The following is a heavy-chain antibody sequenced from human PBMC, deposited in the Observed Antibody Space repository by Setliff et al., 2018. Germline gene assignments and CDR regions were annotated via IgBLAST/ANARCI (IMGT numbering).Heavy chain of an antibody. CDR2: INRHGGGT. CDR1: GVTCTDHY. Sequence: ASVKVSCKASGVTCTDHYMHWGRQAPGQGLEWMGWINRHGGGTNYAQNFQGRVTMTRDTSISTAYMELSRLRSDDTAVYYCARASYGFWSGCWGGYYYMDVWGKGTPVTVSS. CDR3: ARASYGFWSGCWGGYYYMDV. V-gene: IGHV1-2*02. D-gene: IGHD3-3*01. J-gene: IGHJ6*03.